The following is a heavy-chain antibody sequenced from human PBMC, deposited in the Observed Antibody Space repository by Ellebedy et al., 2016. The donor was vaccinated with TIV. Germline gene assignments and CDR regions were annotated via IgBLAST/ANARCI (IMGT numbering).Heavy chain of an antibody. Sequence: ASVKVSCKASGYTFISYDIHWVRQATGQGLEWMGWMNPDNGNTGNAQRFQGRVTMTRSTSTSTAYMEVSSLRSEDTAVYFCARSDSGGSTWYGYQYYYGLDVWGQGTTVTVSS. V-gene: IGHV1-8*02. D-gene: IGHD6-13*01. CDR2: MNPDNGNT. J-gene: IGHJ6*02. CDR3: ARSDSGGSTWYGYQYYYGLDV. CDR1: GYTFISYD.